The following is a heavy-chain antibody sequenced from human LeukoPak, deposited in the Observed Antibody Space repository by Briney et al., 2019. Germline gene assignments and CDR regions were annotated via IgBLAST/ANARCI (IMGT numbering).Heavy chain of an antibody. CDR2: ITGSSRAI. Sequence: GGSLRLSCEGSGFNFSSYSMNWVRQAPGKGLEWVSFITGSSRAIYYADSVKGRFIISRDNAKNSVYMQLNSLRAEDTAVYYCAELGITMIGGVWGKGTTVTISS. D-gene: IGHD3-10*02. V-gene: IGHV3-48*01. CDR1: GFNFSSYS. CDR3: AELGITMIGGV. J-gene: IGHJ6*04.